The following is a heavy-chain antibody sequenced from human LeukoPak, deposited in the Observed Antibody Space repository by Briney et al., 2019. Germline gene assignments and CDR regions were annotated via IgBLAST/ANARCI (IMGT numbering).Heavy chain of an antibody. V-gene: IGHV4-39*07. D-gene: IGHD4-17*01. CDR1: GGSISSSSYY. J-gene: IGHJ6*03. CDR2: IYYSGST. Sequence: SETLSLTCTVSGGSISSSSYYWGWIRQPPGKGLEWIGSIYYSGSTNYNPSLKSRVTISVDTSKNQFSLKLSSVTAADTAVYYCARTHYGSYYYYMDVWGKGTTVTISS. CDR3: ARTHYGSYYYYMDV.